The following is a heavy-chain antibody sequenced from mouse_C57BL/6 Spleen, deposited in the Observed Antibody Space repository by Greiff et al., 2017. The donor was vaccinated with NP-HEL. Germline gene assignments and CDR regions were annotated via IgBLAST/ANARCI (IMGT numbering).Heavy chain of an antibody. D-gene: IGHD4-1*01. CDR1: GYSITSGYY. CDR3: ARDLGGFAY. J-gene: IGHJ3*01. CDR2: ISYDGSN. V-gene: IGHV3-6*01. Sequence: EVKVEESGPGLVKPSQSLSLTCSVTGYSITSGYYWNWIRQFPGNKLEWMGYISYDGSNNYNPSLKNRISITRDTSKNQFFLKLNSVTTEDTATYYCARDLGGFAYWGQGTLVTVSA.